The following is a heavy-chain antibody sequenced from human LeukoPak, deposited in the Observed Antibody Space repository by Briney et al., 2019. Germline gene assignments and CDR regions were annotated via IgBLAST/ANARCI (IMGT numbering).Heavy chain of an antibody. CDR1: GYTFIGYY. CDR3: ARVPLGVYYYDSSGYYYFDY. J-gene: IGHJ4*02. D-gene: IGHD3-22*01. V-gene: IGHV1-2*02. Sequence: ASVKVSCTASGYTFIGYYMHWVRQAPGQGLEWMGWINPNSGGTNYAQKFQGRVTMTRDTSISTAYMELSRLRSDDTAVYYCARVPLGVYYYDSSGYYYFDYWGQGTLVTVSS. CDR2: INPNSGGT.